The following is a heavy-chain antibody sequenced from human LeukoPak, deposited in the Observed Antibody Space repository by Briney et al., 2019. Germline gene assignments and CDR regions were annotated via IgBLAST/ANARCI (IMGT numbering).Heavy chain of an antibody. CDR3: AKDRGGNPADY. V-gene: IGHV3-30*18. Sequence: GGSLRLSCAASGFTFSSYGMHWVRQAPGKGLEWVAVISYDGSNKYYADSVKGRFTTSRDNSKNTLYLQMNSLRAEDTAVYYCAKDRGGNPADYWGQGTLVTVSS. CDR1: GFTFSSYG. D-gene: IGHD3-10*01. CDR2: ISYDGSNK. J-gene: IGHJ4*02.